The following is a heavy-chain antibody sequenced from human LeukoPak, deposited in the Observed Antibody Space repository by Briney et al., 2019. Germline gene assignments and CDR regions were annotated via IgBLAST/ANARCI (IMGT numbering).Heavy chain of an antibody. CDR2: ISGSSSDI. CDR1: EFTFRSYS. Sequence: GGSLRLSCAGSEFTFRSYSMNWVRQAPGKGLEWVSSISGSSSDIYYADSVKGRFTISRDNAKNLLYLQMNSLRAEDTAVYYCARGPYPDYWGQGTLVTVSS. V-gene: IGHV3-21*01. CDR3: ARGPYPDY. J-gene: IGHJ4*02.